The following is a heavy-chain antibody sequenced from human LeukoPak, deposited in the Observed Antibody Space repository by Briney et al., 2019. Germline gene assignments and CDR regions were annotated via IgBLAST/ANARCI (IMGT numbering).Heavy chain of an antibody. CDR2: IYYSGST. CDR3: ASGDYYDSSGYYRLGAFDI. J-gene: IGHJ3*02. Sequence: SETLSLTCTVSGGSISSYYWSWIRQPPGKGLGWIGYIYYSGSTNYNPSLKSRVTISVDTSKNQFSLKLSSVTAADTAVYYCASGDYYDSSGYYRLGAFDIWGQGTMVTVSS. D-gene: IGHD3-22*01. V-gene: IGHV4-59*01. CDR1: GGSISSYY.